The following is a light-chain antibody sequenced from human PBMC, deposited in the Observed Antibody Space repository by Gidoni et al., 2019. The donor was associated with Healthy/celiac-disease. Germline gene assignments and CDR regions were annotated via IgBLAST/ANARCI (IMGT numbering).Light chain of an antibody. CDR3: HQYDNLPPLT. CDR1: QDISNY. J-gene: IGKJ4*01. Sequence: DIQMTQSPSSLSASVGDRVTITCQASQDISNYLNWYQQKPGKAPKLLIYDASNLETGVPSRFSGSGSGTDFTFTISSLQPEDIATYYCHQYDNLPPLTFXGXTKVEIK. CDR2: DAS. V-gene: IGKV1-33*01.